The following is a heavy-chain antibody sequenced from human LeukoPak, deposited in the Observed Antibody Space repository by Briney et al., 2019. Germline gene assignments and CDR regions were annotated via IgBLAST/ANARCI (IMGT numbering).Heavy chain of an antibody. V-gene: IGHV6-1*01. D-gene: IGHD6-6*01. J-gene: IGHJ4*02. CDR2: TYYRSKWSF. Sequence: SQTLSLTCAISGDSIFTNNVAWNWIRQSPSRGLEWLGRTYYRSKWSFDYAVSVKSRITINADTYKNQFSLQLSSVTPEDTAVYYCARGKYTSFDNWGQGTLVTVSS. CDR3: ARGKYTSFDN. CDR1: GDSIFTNNVA.